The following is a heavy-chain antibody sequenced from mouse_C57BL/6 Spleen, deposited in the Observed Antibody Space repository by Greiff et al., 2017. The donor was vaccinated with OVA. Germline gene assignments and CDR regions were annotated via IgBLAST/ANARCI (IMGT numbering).Heavy chain of an antibody. CDR3: ARGSPNYYGSSYWYFDV. V-gene: IGHV1-72*01. CDR2: IDPNSGGT. J-gene: IGHJ1*03. CDR1: GYTFTSYW. D-gene: IGHD1-1*01. Sequence: QVQLKQSGAELVKPGASVKLSCKASGYTFTSYWMHWVKQRPGRGLEWIGRIDPNSGGTKYNEKFKSKATLTVDKPSSTAYMQLSSLTSEDSAVYYCARGSPNYYGSSYWYFDVWGTGTTVTVSS.